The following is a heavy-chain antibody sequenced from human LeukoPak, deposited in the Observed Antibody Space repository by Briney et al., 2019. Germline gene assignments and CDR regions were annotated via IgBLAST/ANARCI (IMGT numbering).Heavy chain of an antibody. J-gene: IGHJ3*01. CDR2: IYHSGST. Sequence: SETLSLTCSVSGYSIRTGYYWGWIRQPPGKGLEWIGIIYHSGSTYYNPSLKSRVTISLDTFKNQFSLKLNSVTAADTALYYCAHYYHSIRIDPDAFDVWGQGTMVSVSS. D-gene: IGHD3-22*01. CDR3: AHYYHSIRIDPDAFDV. V-gene: IGHV4-38-2*02. CDR1: GYSIRTGYY.